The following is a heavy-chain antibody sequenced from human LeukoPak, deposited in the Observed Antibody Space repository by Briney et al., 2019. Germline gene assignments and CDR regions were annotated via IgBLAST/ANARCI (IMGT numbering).Heavy chain of an antibody. D-gene: IGHD2-21*01. CDR3: ARVLRYCGDDCYDY. Sequence: ASVKVSCKASGYTFTGYYMHWVRQAPGQGLEWMGRINPNSGGTNYAQKFQGRVTMTRDTSISTAYMELSRLRSDDTAVYYCARVLRYCGDDCYDYWGQGTLVTVSS. V-gene: IGHV1-2*06. CDR1: GYTFTGYY. J-gene: IGHJ4*02. CDR2: INPNSGGT.